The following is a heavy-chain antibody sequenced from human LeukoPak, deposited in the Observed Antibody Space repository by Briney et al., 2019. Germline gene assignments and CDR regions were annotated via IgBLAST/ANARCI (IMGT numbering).Heavy chain of an antibody. V-gene: IGHV3-23*01. CDR3: ARCMVLSQGWCNWFDP. CDR2: IRIGGGGT. J-gene: IGHJ5*02. D-gene: IGHD6-13*01. Sequence: RGSLRLSCAASGFDLSTYAMTWVRQAPAKGLEWVSSIRIGGGGTYYAGSVKGRFTISRDNSENTLHLQMNNLRVGDTAKYFCARCMVLSQGWCNWFDPWGQGTLVTVSS. CDR1: GFDLSTYA.